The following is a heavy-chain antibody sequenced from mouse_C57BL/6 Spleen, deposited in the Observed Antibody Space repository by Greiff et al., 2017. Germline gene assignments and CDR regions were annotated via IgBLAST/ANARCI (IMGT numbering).Heavy chain of an antibody. CDR2: IYPGDGDT. CDR3: ARSYYYSGSNYNYFAY. J-gene: IGHJ2*01. CDR1: GYAFSSSW. V-gene: IGHV1-82*01. D-gene: IGHD1-1*01. Sequence: VQLVEPGPELVKPGASVKISCKASGYAFSSSWRNWVKQRPGKGLEWIGRIYPGDGDTNYNGKFKGKATLTADKSSSTAYMQLSGLTPVSSAVYFCARSYYYSGSNYNYFAYWGQGTPLTVSS.